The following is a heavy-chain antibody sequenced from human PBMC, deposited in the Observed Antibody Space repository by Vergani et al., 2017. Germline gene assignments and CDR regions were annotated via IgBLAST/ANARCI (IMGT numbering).Heavy chain of an antibody. V-gene: IGHV1-18*01. J-gene: IGHJ3*02. CDR1: GYTFSSYG. CDR2: ISAYNGKT. Sequence: QVHLVQSGAEVKKPGASVKVTCKTSGYTFSSYGISWVRQAPGQGLEWMGWISAYNGKTDSAQKVQGRVTMTTDTSTSTAYMELRSLGSDDTAVYYCVRDKGDFNAFDIWGQGTMVTVSS. D-gene: IGHD3-16*01. CDR3: VRDKGDFNAFDI.